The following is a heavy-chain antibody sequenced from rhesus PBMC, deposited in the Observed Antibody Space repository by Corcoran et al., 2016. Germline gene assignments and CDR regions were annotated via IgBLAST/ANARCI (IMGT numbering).Heavy chain of an antibody. CDR2: TYYRSKWYN. D-gene: IGHD6-25*01. CDR3: ARAGSWNGWYFDL. J-gene: IGHJ2*01. Sequence: QVQLQESGPGLVKPSQTLSLTCAISGDSVSSNSATWNWIRQSPSRGLEWLGRTYYRSKWYNDNAQSVQNRITLHPDTSKNQFSLQLNSVTPEDMAVYYCARAGSWNGWYFDLWGPGTPITISS. V-gene: IGHV6-1*01. CDR1: GDSVSSNSAT.